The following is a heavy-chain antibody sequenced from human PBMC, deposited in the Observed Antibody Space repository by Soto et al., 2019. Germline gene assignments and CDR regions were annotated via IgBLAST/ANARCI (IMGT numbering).Heavy chain of an antibody. D-gene: IGHD3-3*01. CDR1: GGSISSSSYY. V-gene: IGHV4-39*01. CDR3: ARQGCGGYYDYYYYGKDV. CDR2: IYYSGST. J-gene: IGHJ6*02. Sequence: SETLSLTCTVSGGSISSSSYYWGWIRQPPGKGLEWIGSIYYSGSTYYNPSLKSRVTISVDTSKNQFSLKLSSVTATDTAVYYCARQGCGGYYDYYYYGKDVWGQGTTVTVSS.